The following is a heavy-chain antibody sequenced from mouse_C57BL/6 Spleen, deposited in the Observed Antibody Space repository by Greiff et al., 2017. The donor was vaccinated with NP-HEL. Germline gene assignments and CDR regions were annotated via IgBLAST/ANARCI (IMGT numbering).Heavy chain of an antibody. CDR3: TRDRGGYDGNYFDY. CDR2: ISSGGDYI. Sequence: EVKLQESGEGLVKPGGSLKLSCAASGFTFSSYAMSWVRQTPEKRLEWVAYISSGGDYIYYADTVKGRFTISRDNARNTLYLQMSSLKSEDTAMYYCTRDRGGYDGNYFDYWGQGTTLTVSS. J-gene: IGHJ2*01. D-gene: IGHD2-2*01. CDR1: GFTFSSYA. V-gene: IGHV5-9-1*02.